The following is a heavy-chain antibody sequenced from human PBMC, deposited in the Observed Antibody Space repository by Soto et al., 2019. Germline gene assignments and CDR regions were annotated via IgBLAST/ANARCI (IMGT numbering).Heavy chain of an antibody. CDR3: AKVKEGASDY. V-gene: IGHV3-23*01. CDR2: ISGSGERT. Sequence: EVQLLESGGGLVQPGGSLRLSCAASGFTFSNYAMSWVRQAPGKGLEWVSIISGSGERTYYADSVKGRFTISRDNSKNTLYVQMNNLRAEDTAVYYCAKVKEGASDYWGQGTLVTVSS. J-gene: IGHJ4*02. D-gene: IGHD1-26*01. CDR1: GFTFSNYA.